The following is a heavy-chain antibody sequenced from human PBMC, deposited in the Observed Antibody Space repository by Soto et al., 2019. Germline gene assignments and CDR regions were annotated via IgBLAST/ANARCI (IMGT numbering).Heavy chain of an antibody. Sequence: SETLSLTCTVSGGSISSGGCYWSWIRQHPGKGLEWIGYIYYGGSTYYNPSLKSRVTISVDTSKNQFSLKLSSVTAADTAVYYCASRGDYGDYDGVGAFDIWGQGTMVTVSS. V-gene: IGHV4-31*03. J-gene: IGHJ3*02. CDR2: IYYGGST. CDR1: GGSISSGGCY. D-gene: IGHD4-17*01. CDR3: ASRGDYGDYDGVGAFDI.